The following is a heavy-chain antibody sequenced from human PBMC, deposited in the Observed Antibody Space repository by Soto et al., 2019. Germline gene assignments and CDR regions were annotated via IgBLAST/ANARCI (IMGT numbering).Heavy chain of an antibody. CDR1: GYSFTIYW. V-gene: IGHV5-10-1*01. D-gene: IGHD5-18*01. Sequence: GESLKISCKGSGYSFTIYWISWVRQMPGKGLEWMGRIDPSDSYTNYSPSFQGHVTISADKSISTAYLQWSSLKASDTAMYYCARHGSGYSYGYGMDVWGQGTTVTVSS. J-gene: IGHJ6*02. CDR2: IDPSDSYT. CDR3: ARHGSGYSYGYGMDV.